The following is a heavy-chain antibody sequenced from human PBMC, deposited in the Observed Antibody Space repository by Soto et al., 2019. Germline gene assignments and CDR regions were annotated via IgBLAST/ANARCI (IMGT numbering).Heavy chain of an antibody. D-gene: IGHD3-3*01. CDR2: VSWNSGAL. CDR3: VRDPTSSLEWGFGL. V-gene: IGHV3-9*01. Sequence: EEYLEESGGGLVQPGGSLRLSCTASGFTFHEHAMHWVRQVPGKGLEWVSCVSWNSGALAYAGSVKGRFTISRDNAKKSLFLPINSLRDDDSALYFCVRDPTSSLEWGFGLWGQGVPVTVSP. J-gene: IGHJ4*02. CDR1: GFTFHEHA.